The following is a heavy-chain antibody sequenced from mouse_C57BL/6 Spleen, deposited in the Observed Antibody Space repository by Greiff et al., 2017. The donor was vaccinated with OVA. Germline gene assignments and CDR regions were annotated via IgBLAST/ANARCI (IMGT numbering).Heavy chain of an antibody. CDR2: IDPDSGGT. V-gene: IGHV1-72*01. Sequence: QVQLKQPGAELVKPGASVKLSCKASGYTFTSYWMHWVKQRPGRGLEWIGRIDPDSGGTKYNEKFKGKATLTVDKTSSTAYMQLSSLTSEDSSVYYCARSELASYYYAMDYWGQGTSVTVSS. J-gene: IGHJ4*01. D-gene: IGHD6-1*01. CDR1: GYTFTSYW. CDR3: ARSELASYYYAMDY.